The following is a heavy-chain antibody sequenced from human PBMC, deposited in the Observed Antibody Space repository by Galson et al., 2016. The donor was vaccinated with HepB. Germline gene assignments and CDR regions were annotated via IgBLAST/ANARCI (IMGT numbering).Heavy chain of an antibody. V-gene: IGHV4-34*01. D-gene: IGHD6-13*01. CDR3: ARGTYIAAVGLHYYFGMDV. Sequence: SETLSLTCADYGRSFSGYYWSWIRQSPGKGLEWIGEINHSGSPDYNPSLESRVTISVDTSKNQFSLSLSSVTAADTAVYFCARGTYIAAVGLHYYFGMDVWGQGTTVTVSS. CDR2: INHSGSP. J-gene: IGHJ6*02. CDR1: GRSFSGYY.